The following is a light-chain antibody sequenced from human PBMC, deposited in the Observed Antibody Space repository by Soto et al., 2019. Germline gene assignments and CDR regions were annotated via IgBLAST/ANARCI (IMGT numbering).Light chain of an antibody. Sequence: DIQMTQSPSTLSASVGDRVTITCRASQSISSWLAWYQQKPGKAPKLLIYKASSLERGVPSRFSGCGAGTDFTLAISSLQPDDFATYYYQQYNIYPLTFGQGTKVEIK. CDR1: QSISSW. CDR3: QQYNIYPLT. J-gene: IGKJ1*01. CDR2: KAS. V-gene: IGKV1-5*03.